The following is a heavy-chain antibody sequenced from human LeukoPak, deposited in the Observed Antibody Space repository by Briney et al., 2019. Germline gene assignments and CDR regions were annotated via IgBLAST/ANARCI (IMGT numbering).Heavy chain of an antibody. D-gene: IGHD5-18*01. CDR3: ANTIQLWSPSDY. CDR2: ISGSGGST. Sequence: GGSLRLSCGASGFTFSSYGMHWVRQAPGKGLEWVSAISGSGGSTYYADSVKGRFTISRDNSKNTLYLQMNSLRAEDTAVYYCANTIQLWSPSDYWGQGTLVTVSS. CDR1: GFTFSSYG. V-gene: IGHV3-23*01. J-gene: IGHJ4*02.